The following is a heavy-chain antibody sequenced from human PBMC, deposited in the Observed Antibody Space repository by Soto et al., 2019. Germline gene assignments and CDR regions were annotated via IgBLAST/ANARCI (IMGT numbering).Heavy chain of an antibody. Sequence: GASVKVSCKASGYTFTGYYMHWVRQAPGQGLEWMGWINPNSGGTNYAQKFQGRVTMTRDTSISTAYMELSRLRSDDTAVYYCARDYITGTTHLYYYYYGMDVWGQGTTVTVS. V-gene: IGHV1-2*02. CDR1: GYTFTGYY. J-gene: IGHJ6*02. CDR2: INPNSGGT. D-gene: IGHD1-7*01. CDR3: ARDYITGTTHLYYYYYGMDV.